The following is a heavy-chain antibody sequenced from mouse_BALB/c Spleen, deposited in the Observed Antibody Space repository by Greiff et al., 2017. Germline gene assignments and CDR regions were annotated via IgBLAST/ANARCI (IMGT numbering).Heavy chain of an antibody. V-gene: IGHV5-17*02. CDR2: ISSGSSTI. Sequence: EVHLVESGGGLVQPGGSRKLSCAASGFTFSSFGMHWVRQAPEKGLEWVAYISSGSSTIYYADTVKGRFTISRDNPKNTLFLQMTSLRSEDTAMYYCARGNYYDYGVAYWGQGTLVTVSA. J-gene: IGHJ3*01. D-gene: IGHD2-4*01. CDR3: ARGNYYDYGVAY. CDR1: GFTFSSFG.